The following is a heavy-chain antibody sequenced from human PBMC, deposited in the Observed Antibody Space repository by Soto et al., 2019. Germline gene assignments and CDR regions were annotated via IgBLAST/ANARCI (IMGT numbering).Heavy chain of an antibody. CDR3: AHTTYYGRPERSFDY. CDR1: GFSLSTSGVG. CDR2: IYWNDDK. J-gene: IGHJ4*02. Sequence: QITLKESGPTLVKPTQTLTLTCTFSGFSLSTSGVGVGWIRQPPGEALEWLALIYWNDDKRYSPSLKSRLTIXXDXSXXQVVLTMPNVDPVDTATYYCAHTTYYGRPERSFDYWGQGTLVTVSS. V-gene: IGHV2-5*01. D-gene: IGHD4-17*01.